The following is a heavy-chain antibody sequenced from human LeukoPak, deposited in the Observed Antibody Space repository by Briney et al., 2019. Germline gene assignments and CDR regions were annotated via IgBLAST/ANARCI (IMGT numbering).Heavy chain of an antibody. CDR1: GFTFSSYS. CDR3: ARDGPSPGIAAAGLDY. Sequence: GGSLRLSCAASGFTFSSYSMNWVRQAPGKGLEWVSSISSSSSYIYYADSVKGRFTISRDNAKNSLYLQMNSLRAEDTAVYYCARDGPSPGIAAAGLDYWGQGTLVTVSS. V-gene: IGHV3-21*01. J-gene: IGHJ4*02. CDR2: ISSSSSYI. D-gene: IGHD6-13*01.